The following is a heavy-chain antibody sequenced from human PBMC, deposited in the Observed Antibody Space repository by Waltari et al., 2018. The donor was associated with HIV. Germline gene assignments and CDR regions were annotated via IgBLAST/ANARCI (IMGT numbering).Heavy chain of an antibody. CDR3: AKDREGEVVLYSVDY. CDR1: GFTFSKSA. D-gene: IGHD2-15*01. Sequence: EVQLLESGGALVQPGGSLRLSCAASGFTFSKSAMSWVRRGPGKGLEGVSSISHMGVNTYYADSGKGRVTISRDNAMNTMFLQINSRRAEDTAVYYCAKDREGEVVLYSVDYWGQGTLVTVSS. J-gene: IGHJ4*02. CDR2: ISHMGVNT. V-gene: IGHV3-23*01.